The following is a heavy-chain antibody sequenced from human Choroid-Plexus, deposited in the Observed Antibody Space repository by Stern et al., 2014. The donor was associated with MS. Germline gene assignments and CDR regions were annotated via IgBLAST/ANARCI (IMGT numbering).Heavy chain of an antibody. CDR1: GFTLGSCA. Sequence: MQLVESGGGVVQPGRPLRLSCVASGFTLGSCAMHWVRQAPGKGLEWVAGVTYDGSNKYYADSVKGRVTISRDNSQNTLYMQMSSLRPEDTAVYYCAKDRQYLTYFFDHWGQGSLVTVSS. V-gene: IGHV3-30*18. D-gene: IGHD2/OR15-2a*01. CDR2: VTYDGSNK. CDR3: AKDRQYLTYFFDH. J-gene: IGHJ5*02.